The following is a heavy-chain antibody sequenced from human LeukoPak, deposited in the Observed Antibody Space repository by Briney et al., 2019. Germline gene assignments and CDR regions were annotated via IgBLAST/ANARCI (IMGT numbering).Heavy chain of an antibody. D-gene: IGHD3-10*01. CDR1: GGSISSSSYY. CDR3: ARHEGGSGSYLGWFDP. Sequence: SETLSLTCTVSGGSISSSSYYWGWIRQPPGKGLEWIGSIYYSGSTYYNPPLKSRVTISVDTSKNQFSLKLSSVTAADTAVYYCARHEGGSGSYLGWFDPWGQGTLVTVSS. J-gene: IGHJ5*02. V-gene: IGHV4-39*01. CDR2: IYYSGST.